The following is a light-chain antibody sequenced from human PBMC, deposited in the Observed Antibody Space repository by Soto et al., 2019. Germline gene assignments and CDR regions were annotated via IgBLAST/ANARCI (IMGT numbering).Light chain of an antibody. V-gene: IGKV1-39*01. Sequence: DIQMTQSPSSLSASVGDTVTITCRASQSIRSYLNWYQQKPGKAPNLLIFTSSNLQSGVPPRFSGSGSGTEFTLTISSLQPEDFATYYCQQSDSTPLTFGGGTKVEIK. J-gene: IGKJ4*01. CDR2: TSS. CDR3: QQSDSTPLT. CDR1: QSIRSY.